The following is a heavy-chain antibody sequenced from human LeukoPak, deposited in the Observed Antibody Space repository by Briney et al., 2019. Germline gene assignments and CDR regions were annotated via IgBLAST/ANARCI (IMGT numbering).Heavy chain of an antibody. CDR1: GFTFSSYS. Sequence: GGSLRLSCAASGFTFSSYSMNWVRQAPGKGLEWVSSISSSNSYIYYADSVKGRFTISRDNAKNSLYLQMNSLRAEDTAVYYCARPNSSGWSAFDYWGQGTLVTVSS. J-gene: IGHJ4*02. D-gene: IGHD6-19*01. CDR2: ISSSNSYI. V-gene: IGHV3-21*01. CDR3: ARPNSSGWSAFDY.